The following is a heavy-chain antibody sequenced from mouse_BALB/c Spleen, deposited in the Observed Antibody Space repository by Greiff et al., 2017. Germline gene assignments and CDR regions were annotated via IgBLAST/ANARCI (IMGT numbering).Heavy chain of an antibody. Sequence: VQLQQSGPDLVRPGVSVKISCKGSSYTFTDYAMHWVKQSHAKSLEWIGVISTYYGNTNYNQKFKGKATMTVDKSSSTAYMELARLTSEDSAVYYCARGGYVNYENYAMDYWGQGTSVTVSS. V-gene: IGHV1-67*01. J-gene: IGHJ4*01. D-gene: IGHD2-1*01. CDR1: SYTFTDYA. CDR3: ARGGYVNYENYAMDY. CDR2: ISTYYGNT.